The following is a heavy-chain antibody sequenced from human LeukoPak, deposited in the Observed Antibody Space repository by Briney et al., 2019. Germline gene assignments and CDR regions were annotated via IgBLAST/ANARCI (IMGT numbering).Heavy chain of an antibody. V-gene: IGHV1-46*01. Sequence: GASVKVSCKASGYTFTSYYMHWVRQAPGQGLEWMGIINPSGGSTSYAQKFQGRVTMTRDTSTSTVYMELSRLRSDDTAVYYCARDVGIVVVPAAMPEDYWGQGTLVTVSS. CDR1: GYTFTSYY. CDR2: INPSGGST. D-gene: IGHD2-2*03. J-gene: IGHJ4*02. CDR3: ARDVGIVVVPAAMPEDY.